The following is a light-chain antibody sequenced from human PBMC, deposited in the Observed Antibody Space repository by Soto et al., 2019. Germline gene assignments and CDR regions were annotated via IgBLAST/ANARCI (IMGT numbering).Light chain of an antibody. Sequence: EIVLTQSPGTLSLSQGERAALSCTASQSVSINYLAWYQQKPGQPPRLLIYGTSSRAAGIPYRFSGSGSGTDFTLSISRLEPEDFAVYYCQQYSGPLLTFGQGTDWRL. J-gene: IGKJ5*01. CDR3: QQYSGPLLT. V-gene: IGKV3-20*01. CDR2: GTS. CDR1: QSVSINY.